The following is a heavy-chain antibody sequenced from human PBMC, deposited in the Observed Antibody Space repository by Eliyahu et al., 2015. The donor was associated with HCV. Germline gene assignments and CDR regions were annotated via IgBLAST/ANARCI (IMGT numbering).Heavy chain of an antibody. D-gene: IGHD2/OR15-2a*01. CDR1: GFTFSNYA. CDR2: IGGATTNT. CDR3: ASLLGGITTTFPS. J-gene: IGHJ5*02. V-gene: IGHV3-23*01. Sequence: EVQLLESGGGLVQPGGSLRLSCAASGFTFSNYAMTWVRQAPGKGLGWVSTIGGATTNTYYADSVKGRFTISRDNSRNTLYLQMSSLRPEDTAVYYCASLLGGITTTFPSWGLGTLVTVSS.